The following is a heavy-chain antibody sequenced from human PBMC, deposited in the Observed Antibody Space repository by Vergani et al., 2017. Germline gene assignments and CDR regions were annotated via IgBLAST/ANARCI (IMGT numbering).Heavy chain of an antibody. CDR2: ISWNSGSI. CDR3: AKDMDRGGYYGRYYYGMDV. J-gene: IGHJ6*02. D-gene: IGHD1-26*01. CDR1: GFTFDDYA. Sequence: EVQLVESGGGLVQPGRSLRLSCAASGFTFDDYAMHWVRQAPGKGLEWVSGISWNSGSIGYADSVKGRFTISRDNAKNSLYLQMNSLRAEDTALYYCAKDMDRGGYYGRYYYGMDVWGQGTTVTVSS. V-gene: IGHV3-9*01.